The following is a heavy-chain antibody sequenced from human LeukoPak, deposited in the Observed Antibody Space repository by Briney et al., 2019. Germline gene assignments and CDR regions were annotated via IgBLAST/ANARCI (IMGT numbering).Heavy chain of an antibody. CDR1: GYSISSGYY. Sequence: SETLSLTCTVSGYSISSGYYWGWIRQPPGKGLEWIGEINHSGSTNYNPSLKSRVTISVDTSKNQFSLKLSSVTAADTAVYYCASTKTIWSGHPQFDYWGQGTLVTVSS. CDR3: ASTKTIWSGHPQFDY. D-gene: IGHD3-3*01. V-gene: IGHV4-38-2*02. J-gene: IGHJ4*02. CDR2: INHSGST.